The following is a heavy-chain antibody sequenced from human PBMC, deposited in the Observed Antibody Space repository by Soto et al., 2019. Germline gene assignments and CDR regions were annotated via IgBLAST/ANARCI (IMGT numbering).Heavy chain of an antibody. CDR3: AAVVGLPNLYGDCIPSGGYFDY. V-gene: IGHV1-58*01. J-gene: IGHJ4*02. CDR2: IVVDSGNT. CDR1: GYTFNSSA. D-gene: IGHD4-17*01. Sequence: QMQLVQSGPEVKKPGTSVKVSCKASGYTFNSSAVQWVRQTRGQLLEWIGWIVVDSGNTNYAQKFQERVTVTRDMSTSTAYSELSSRRSEDTAVYYCAAVVGLPNLYGDCIPSGGYFDYSGQGTLVTASS.